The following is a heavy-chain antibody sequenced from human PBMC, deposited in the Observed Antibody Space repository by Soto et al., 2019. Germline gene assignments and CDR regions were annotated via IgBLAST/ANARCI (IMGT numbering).Heavy chain of an antibody. Sequence: ASVKVSCKASGYTFTSDGISWVRTAPGQGLEGMVCLCAYNGKTNYAQKLQGRATMTTDTSTSTPYMELRSMSSDDTAVYYFARPTTIAARPLDYWGQGTLVTAYS. CDR2: LCAYNGKT. CDR3: ARPTTIAARPLDY. V-gene: IGHV1-18*01. J-gene: IGHJ4*02. D-gene: IGHD6-6*01. CDR1: GYTFTSDG.